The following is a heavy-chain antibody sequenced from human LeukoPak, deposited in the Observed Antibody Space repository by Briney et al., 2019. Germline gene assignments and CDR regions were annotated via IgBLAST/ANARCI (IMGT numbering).Heavy chain of an antibody. V-gene: IGHV1-2*02. Sequence: ASVKVSCKAPGYTFSGYYIHWVRQAPGQGLEWMGWINPNTGGTKYAQRFQDRVTMTRDTSISTAYMEVSRLRYDDTAVYYCARPLRVMIRGAAFRASSDFDPWGQGTLVTVSS. J-gene: IGHJ5*02. CDR3: ARPLRVMIRGAAFRASSDFDP. CDR1: GYTFSGYY. D-gene: IGHD3-10*01. CDR2: INPNTGGT.